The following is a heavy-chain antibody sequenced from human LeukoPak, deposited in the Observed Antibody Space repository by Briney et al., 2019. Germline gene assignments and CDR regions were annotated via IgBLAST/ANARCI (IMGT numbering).Heavy chain of an antibody. CDR2: FDPEDGET. CDR3: ATDLSPEMTTVTTSWFDP. J-gene: IGHJ5*02. CDR1: GYTLTELS. D-gene: IGHD4-17*01. V-gene: IGHV1-24*01. Sequence: ASVKVSCKVSGYTLTELSMHWVRQAPGKGLEWMGGFDPEDGETIYAQKFQGRVTMTEDTSTDTVYMELSSLRSEDTAVYYCATDLSPEMTTVTTSWFDPWGQGTLVTVSS.